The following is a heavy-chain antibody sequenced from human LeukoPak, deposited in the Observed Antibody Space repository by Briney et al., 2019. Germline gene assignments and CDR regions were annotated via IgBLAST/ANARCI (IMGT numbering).Heavy chain of an antibody. J-gene: IGHJ3*02. CDR2: IYHSGST. CDR3: ARGVVHSGYAYAFDI. D-gene: IGHD5-12*01. CDR1: GGSISSSNW. V-gene: IGHV4-4*02. Sequence: PSETLSLTCAVSGGSISSSNWWSWVRPPPGKGLEWIGEIYHSGSTNYNPSLKSRVTISVDKSKNQFSLKLSSVTAADTAVYYCARGVVHSGYAYAFDIWGQGTMVTVSS.